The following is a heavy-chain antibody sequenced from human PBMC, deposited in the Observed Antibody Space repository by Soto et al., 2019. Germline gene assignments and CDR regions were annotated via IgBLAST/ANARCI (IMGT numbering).Heavy chain of an antibody. CDR1: GYTFTSYG. CDR3: ARDPHSYYDFWSGYLGTSDY. D-gene: IGHD3-3*01. Sequence: QVQLVQSGAEVKKPGASVKVSCKASGYTFTSYGISWVRQAPGQGLEWMGWISAYNGNTNYAQKLQGRVTMTTDTSTSTAYMELRSLRSDDTAVYYCARDPHSYYDFWSGYLGTSDYWGQGTLVTVSS. CDR2: ISAYNGNT. V-gene: IGHV1-18*01. J-gene: IGHJ4*02.